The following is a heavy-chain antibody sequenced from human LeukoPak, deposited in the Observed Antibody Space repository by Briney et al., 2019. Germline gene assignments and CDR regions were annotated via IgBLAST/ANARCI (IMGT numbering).Heavy chain of an antibody. J-gene: IGHJ4*02. CDR2: VSYSGST. D-gene: IGHD4-17*01. Sequence: SETLSLTCTVSSDSFSNTIYYRAWIRQPPGKGLEWIGRVSYSGSTYYNPSLKGRVTISVNTSKNQFSLKVSSVTATDTAVYYCARHPRTYGDPGYFDYWGQGALVTVS. CDR3: ARHPRTYGDPGYFDY. CDR1: SDSFSNTIYY. V-gene: IGHV4-39*01.